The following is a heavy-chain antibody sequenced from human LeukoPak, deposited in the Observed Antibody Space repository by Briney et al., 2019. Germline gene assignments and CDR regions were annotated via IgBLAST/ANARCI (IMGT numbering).Heavy chain of an antibody. J-gene: IGHJ4*02. CDR2: RR. V-gene: IGHV3-43*01. D-gene: IGHD6-19*01. Sequence: GGSLRLSCAASGSTFDRYTIHWVRQAPGKGLEWVSLRRGRFTISRDNSKNSLYLQMNSLRTEDTALYYCAKEHSSGWPNLDSWGRGTLVTVSS. CDR1: GSTFDRYT. CDR3: AKEHSSGWPNLDS.